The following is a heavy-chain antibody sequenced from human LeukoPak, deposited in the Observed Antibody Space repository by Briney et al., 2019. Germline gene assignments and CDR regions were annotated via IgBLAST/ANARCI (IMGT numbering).Heavy chain of an antibody. D-gene: IGHD2-15*01. Sequence: ASVKVSCKASGYTFTGYYMHWVRQAPGQGLEWMGWINPNSGGTNYAQKFQGRVTMTRDTSISTAYMELSRLRSDDTAVYYCARDFSPTYCSGGSCHRAGGYYYMDVWGKGTTVTVSS. J-gene: IGHJ6*03. CDR3: ARDFSPTYCSGGSCHRAGGYYYMDV. V-gene: IGHV1-2*02. CDR1: GYTFTGYY. CDR2: INPNSGGT.